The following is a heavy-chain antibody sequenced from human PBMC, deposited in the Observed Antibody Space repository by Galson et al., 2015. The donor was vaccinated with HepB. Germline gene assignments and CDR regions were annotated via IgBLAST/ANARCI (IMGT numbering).Heavy chain of an antibody. V-gene: IGHV3-23*01. CDR2: ISGSGGST. CDR1: GFTFSSYA. D-gene: IGHD2-15*01. J-gene: IGHJ3*02. Sequence: SLRLSCAASGFTFSSYAMSWVRQAPGKGLEWVSAISGSGGSTYYADSVKGRFTISRDNSKNTLYLQMNSLRAEDTAVYYCARSGGLGYCGGGSCSPLDAFDIWGQGTMVTVSS. CDR3: ARSGGLGYCGGGSCSPLDAFDI.